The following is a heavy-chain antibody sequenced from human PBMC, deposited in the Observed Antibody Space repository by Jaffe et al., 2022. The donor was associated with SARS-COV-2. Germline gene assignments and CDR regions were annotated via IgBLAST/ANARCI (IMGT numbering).Heavy chain of an antibody. Sequence: EVQLVESGGGLVQPGGSLRLSCAASGFTFSSYWMHWVRQAPGKGLVWVSRINSDGSSTSYADSVKGRFTISRDNAKNTLYLQMNSLRAEDTAVYYCARDYGDYVSLIPYYYYGMDVWGQGTTVTVSS. CDR1: GFTFSSYW. CDR2: INSDGSST. V-gene: IGHV3-74*01. D-gene: IGHD4-17*01. J-gene: IGHJ6*02. CDR3: ARDYGDYVSLIPYYYYGMDV.